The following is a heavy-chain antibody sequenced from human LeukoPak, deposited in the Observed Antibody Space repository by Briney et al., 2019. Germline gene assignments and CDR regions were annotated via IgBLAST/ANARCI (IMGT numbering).Heavy chain of an antibody. CDR2: INAGNGNT. J-gene: IGHJ5*02. D-gene: IGHD6-19*01. Sequence: ASVKVSCKASGYTFTSYAMHWVRQAPGQRLEWMGWINAGNGNTKYPQKFQGRVTITKDTSASTAYMELSSLRSEDTAVYYCARERWSSEYWFDPWGQGTLVTVSS. V-gene: IGHV1-3*01. CDR1: GYTFTSYA. CDR3: ARERWSSEYWFDP.